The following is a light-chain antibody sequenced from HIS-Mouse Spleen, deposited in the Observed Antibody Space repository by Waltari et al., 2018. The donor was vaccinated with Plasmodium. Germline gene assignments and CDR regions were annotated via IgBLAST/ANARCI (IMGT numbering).Light chain of an antibody. CDR1: ALPTKS. J-gene: IGLJ3*02. Sequence: SYELTQPPSVSVSPGQTARITCSGDALPTKSSYWYQQKSGQAPLLVIDEDSKRPSGIPERFSGSSSGTMATLTISGAQVEDEADYYCYSTDSSGNHRVFGGGTKLTVL. V-gene: IGLV3-10*01. CDR3: YSTDSSGNHRV. CDR2: EDS.